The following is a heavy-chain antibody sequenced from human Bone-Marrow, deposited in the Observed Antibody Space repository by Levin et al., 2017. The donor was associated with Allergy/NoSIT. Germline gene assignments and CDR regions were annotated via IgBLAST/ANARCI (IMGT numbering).Heavy chain of an antibody. J-gene: IGHJ6*03. Sequence: SETLSLTCTVSGGSISGYYWSWIRQPPEKGLEWIGYIYYSGSTKYNASLKSRVTISVDTSKNQFSLKLTSVTAADPAVSYCARAIPSGSNSYSYYYMDVWGKGTTLTVSS. CDR3: ARAIPSGSNSYSYYYMDV. V-gene: IGHV4-59*01. CDR1: GGSISGYY. CDR2: IYYSGST. D-gene: IGHD2-15*01.